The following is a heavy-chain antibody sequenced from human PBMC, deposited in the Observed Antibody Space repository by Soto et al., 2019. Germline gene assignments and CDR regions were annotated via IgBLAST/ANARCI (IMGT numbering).Heavy chain of an antibody. CDR3: ARDLSVAPFAY. CDR2: IWYDGSNK. CDR1: GFTFSSYG. D-gene: IGHD2-15*01. J-gene: IGHJ4*02. V-gene: IGHV3-33*01. Sequence: PGGSLRLSCAASGFTFSSYGMHWVRQAPGKGLEWVAVIWYDGSNKYYADSVKGRFTISRDNSKNTLYLQMNSLRAEDTAVYYCARDLSVAPFAYWGKGTLFAVSS.